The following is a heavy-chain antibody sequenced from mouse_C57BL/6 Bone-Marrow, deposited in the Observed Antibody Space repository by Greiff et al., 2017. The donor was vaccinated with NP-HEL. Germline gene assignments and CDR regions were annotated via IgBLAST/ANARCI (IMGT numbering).Heavy chain of an antibody. J-gene: IGHJ1*03. D-gene: IGHD2-1*01. Sequence: EVQLQESGPGLVKPSQSLSLTCSVTGYSITSGYYWNWIRQFPGNKLEWMGYISYDGSNNYNPSLKNRISITRDTSKNQFFLKLNSVTTEDTATYYCAREGNYRWYFDVWGTGTTVTVSS. CDR3: AREGNYRWYFDV. CDR2: ISYDGSN. CDR1: GYSITSGYY. V-gene: IGHV3-6*01.